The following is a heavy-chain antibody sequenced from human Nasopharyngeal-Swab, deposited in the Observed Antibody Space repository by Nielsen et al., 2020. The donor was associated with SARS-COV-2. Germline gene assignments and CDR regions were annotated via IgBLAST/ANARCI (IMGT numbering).Heavy chain of an antibody. Sequence: GGSLRLSCAASGFTFSSYSMNWVRQAPGKGLEWVSSISSSSSYIYYADSVKGRFTISRDNAKNSLYLQMNSLRAEDTAVYYCARSRDGYNYWWFDPWGQGTLVTVSS. CDR1: GFTFSSYS. D-gene: IGHD5-24*01. V-gene: IGHV3-21*01. CDR3: ARSRDGYNYWWFDP. CDR2: ISSSSSYI. J-gene: IGHJ5*02.